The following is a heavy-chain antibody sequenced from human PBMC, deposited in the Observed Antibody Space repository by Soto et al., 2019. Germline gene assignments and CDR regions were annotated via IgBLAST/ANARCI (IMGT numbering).Heavy chain of an antibody. CDR3: TPLTLKYSSGWYEFSD. CDR1: GFTFSNVW. J-gene: IGHJ4*02. CDR2: IKSKTDGGTT. D-gene: IGHD6-19*01. V-gene: IGHV3-15*07. Sequence: EVQLVGSGGGLVKPGGSLRLSCAASGFTFSNVWMSWVRQAPGKGLEWVGHIKSKTDGGTTDYAAPVKGRFTISRDDSKNTLYLQMNSLKTEDTAVYYCTPLTLKYSSGWYEFSDWGQGTLVTVSS.